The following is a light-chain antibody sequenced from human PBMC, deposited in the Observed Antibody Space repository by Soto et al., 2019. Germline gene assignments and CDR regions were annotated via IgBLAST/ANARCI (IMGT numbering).Light chain of an antibody. V-gene: IGKV3-11*01. J-gene: IGKJ1*01. CDR3: QQRINWPWT. Sequence: PGDRADLSCRASQRVSSSLAWYQQKPGQHPRHLIYDVSNRATGIPARFSGSGSVKDISLTISILEPEVFVVYYCQQRINWPWTFGQGTTVQIK. CDR1: QRVSSS. CDR2: DVS.